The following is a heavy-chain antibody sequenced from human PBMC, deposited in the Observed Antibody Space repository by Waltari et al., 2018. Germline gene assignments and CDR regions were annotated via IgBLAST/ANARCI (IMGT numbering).Heavy chain of an antibody. D-gene: IGHD3-3*01. V-gene: IGHV3-73*02. CDR2: VRSKGNGFAI. CDR1: GFTLSGSA. CDR3: TSLEEVFLYYMNV. Sequence: EVQLVESGGGLVQPGGSLKLSCAASGFTLSGSAVHWVRQASGKGLEWVCGVRSKGNGFAIAYAASVEGRFIISRDDSKNTAYLQMNSLKAEDTAVYYCTSLEEVFLYYMNVWGKGTTVTISS. J-gene: IGHJ6*03.